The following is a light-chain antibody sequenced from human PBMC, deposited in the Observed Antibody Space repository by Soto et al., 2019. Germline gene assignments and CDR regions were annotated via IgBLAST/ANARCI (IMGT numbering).Light chain of an antibody. V-gene: IGLV2-14*01. CDR1: SSDVGGYNY. CDR3: SSYTSSSSYV. J-gene: IGLJ1*01. CDR2: EVS. Sequence: QSVLTQPASVSGSPGQSITISCTGTSSDVGGYNYVSWYQQHPGKAPKLMIYEVSNRPSGASNRFSGSKSGNTASLTISGLQAEDEADYYCSSYTSSSSYVFGTGTKLTVL.